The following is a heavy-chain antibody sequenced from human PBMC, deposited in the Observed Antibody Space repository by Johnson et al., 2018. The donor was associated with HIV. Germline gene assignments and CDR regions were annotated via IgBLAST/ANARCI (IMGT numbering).Heavy chain of an antibody. CDR3: AKDLVVTDPGGFDI. V-gene: IGHV3-30*04. J-gene: IGHJ3*02. Sequence: QMLLVESGGGVVQPGRSLRLSCTSAFSFSGYAMHWVRQTPGKGLEWVALISDDGSNKYYADSVKGRFTISRDNSKNTLDLQMRRLGAEDTAVYYCAKDLVVTDPGGFDIWGQGTMVTVSS. CDR2: ISDDGSNK. D-gene: IGHD2-21*02. CDR1: AFSFSGYA.